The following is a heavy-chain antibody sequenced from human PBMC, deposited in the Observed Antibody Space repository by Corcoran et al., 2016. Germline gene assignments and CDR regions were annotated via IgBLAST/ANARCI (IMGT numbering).Heavy chain of an antibody. CDR3: ARGDKGYSYGYPYYYYGMDV. D-gene: IGHD5-18*01. V-gene: IGHV1-69*01. J-gene: IGHJ6*02. CDR2: IIPIFGTV. Sequence: QVQLVQSGAEVKKPGSSVKVSCKASGGTFSSYAISWVRQAPGQGLEWMGGIIPIFGTVNYAQKFQGRVTITADESTSTAYMELSSLRSEDTAVYYCARGDKGYSYGYPYYYYGMDVWGQGTTVTVSS. CDR1: GGTFSSYA.